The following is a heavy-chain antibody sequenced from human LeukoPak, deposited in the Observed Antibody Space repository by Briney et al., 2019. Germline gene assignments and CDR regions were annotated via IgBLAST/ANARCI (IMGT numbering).Heavy chain of an antibody. D-gene: IGHD3-10*01. CDR2: IYSGGST. V-gene: IGHV3-53*01. CDR1: GFTVSSNY. J-gene: IGHJ5*02. CDR3: ARMGMGFHGSGSYYRWFDP. Sequence: HPGGSLRLSCAAAGFTVSSNYMSWVRQAPGKGLEWVSVIYSGGSTYYADSVKGRFTISRDNSKNTLYLQMNSLRAEDTAVYYCARMGMGFHGSGSYYRWFDPWGQGTLVTVSS.